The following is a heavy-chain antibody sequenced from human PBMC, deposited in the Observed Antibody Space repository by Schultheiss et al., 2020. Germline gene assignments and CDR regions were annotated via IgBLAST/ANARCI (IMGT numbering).Heavy chain of an antibody. V-gene: IGHV3-23*01. Sequence: GGSLRLSCVASGFSFSSHAMSWVRQAPGKGLEWVSAISGSGGSTYYADSVKGRFTISRDNSRNTIYLQMDSLRAGDTAVYYCAKVGWELLYYFDYWGQGTLVTVSS. J-gene: IGHJ4*02. CDR1: GFSFSSHA. CDR3: AKVGWELLYYFDY. CDR2: ISGSGGST. D-gene: IGHD1-26*01.